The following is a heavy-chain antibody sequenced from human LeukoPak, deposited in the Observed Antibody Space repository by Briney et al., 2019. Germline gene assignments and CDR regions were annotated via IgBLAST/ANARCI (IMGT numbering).Heavy chain of an antibody. V-gene: IGHV4-39*01. J-gene: IGHJ4*02. D-gene: IGHD3-16*01. CDR2: MYYTGST. CDR1: GGSITSSTYY. Sequence: PSETLSLTCTVSGGSITSSTYYWGWGRQPPGKGLEWIGHMYYTGSTYHNPSLKSRVTTSVDTSKKQFSLKLTSVTAADTAVYYCARLSMHTFGGARSGFDYWGQGTLVTVSS. CDR3: ARLSMHTFGGARSGFDY.